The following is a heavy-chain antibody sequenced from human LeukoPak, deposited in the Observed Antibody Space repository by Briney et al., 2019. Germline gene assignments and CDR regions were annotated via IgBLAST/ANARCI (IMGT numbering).Heavy chain of an antibody. CDR2: ISGSGGST. Sequence: GGSLRLSCAASGFTFSSYAMSWVRQAPGRGLEWVSAISGSGGSTYYADSVKGRFTISRDNSKNTLYLQMSSLRAEDTAVYYCARRGDAFDIWGQGTMVTVSS. J-gene: IGHJ3*02. CDR1: GFTFSSYA. CDR3: ARRGDAFDI. V-gene: IGHV3-23*01.